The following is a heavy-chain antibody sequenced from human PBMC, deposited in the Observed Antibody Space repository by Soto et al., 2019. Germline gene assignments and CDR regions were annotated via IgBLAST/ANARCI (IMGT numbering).Heavy chain of an antibody. J-gene: IGHJ4*02. V-gene: IGHV4-59*01. CDR2: IYYSGST. Sequence: SSETLSLTCTVSGGSISSYYWSWIRQPPGKGLEWIGYIYYSGSTNYNPSLKSRVTISVDTSKNQFSLKLSSVTAADTAVYYCARDKEGREFAYWGQGTLVTVSS. CDR1: GGSISSYY. CDR3: ARDKEGREFAY.